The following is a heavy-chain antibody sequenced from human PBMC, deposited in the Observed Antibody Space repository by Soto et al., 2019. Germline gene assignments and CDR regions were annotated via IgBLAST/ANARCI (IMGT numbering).Heavy chain of an antibody. V-gene: IGHV4-59*01. CDR2: MYNTGST. Sequence: QVQLQESGPGLVKPSETLSLTCTVSGGTISRYYWSWIRQPPGKGLEWIGYMYNTGSTDYNPSFTSRVTISVDTSKNQSSLKLNSVTAADTAVYYCARDLWGYCGTDCYPLDVWGQGTTVTVSS. D-gene: IGHD2-21*02. J-gene: IGHJ6*02. CDR1: GGTISRYY. CDR3: ARDLWGYCGTDCYPLDV.